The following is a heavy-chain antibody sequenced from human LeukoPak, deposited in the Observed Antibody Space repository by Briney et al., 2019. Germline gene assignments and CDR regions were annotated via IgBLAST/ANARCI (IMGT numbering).Heavy chain of an antibody. CDR2: ISGSGVIT. V-gene: IGHV3-23*01. CDR3: AKDDAWVRYQD. D-gene: IGHD5-12*01. CDR1: GFTFSSYE. Sequence: GGSLRLSCAASGFTFSSYEMNWVRQAPGKGLEWVSGISGSGVITYYADSVKGRFTISRDNSENTLDLQMNSLRAEDTAVYYCAKDDAWVRYQDWGQGTLVTVSS. J-gene: IGHJ4*02.